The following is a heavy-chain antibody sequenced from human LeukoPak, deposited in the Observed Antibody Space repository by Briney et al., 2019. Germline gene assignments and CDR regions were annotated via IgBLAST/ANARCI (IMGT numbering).Heavy chain of an antibody. CDR1: GGSISSYY. D-gene: IGHD2-2*01. CDR3: ARGVRSTSWGYYYGMDV. CDR2: IYYSGST. J-gene: IGHJ6*04. V-gene: IGHV4-59*01. Sequence: SETLSLTCTVSGGSISSYYWSWIRQPPGKGLEWIGYIYYSGSTNYNPSLKSRVTISVDTSKNQFSLKLSSVTAAGTAVYYCARGVRSTSWGYYYGMDVWGKGTTVTVSS.